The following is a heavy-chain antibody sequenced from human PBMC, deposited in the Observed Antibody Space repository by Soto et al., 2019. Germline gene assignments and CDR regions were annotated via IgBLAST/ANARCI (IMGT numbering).Heavy chain of an antibody. CDR3: SRDLRYCSSTSCLTHYYYGMDV. J-gene: IGHJ6*02. Sequence: TLSLTCTVSGSSISSGGYYWSWIRQHPGKGLEWIGYIYYSGSTYYNPSLKSRVTISVDTSKNQFSLKLSSVTAADTAVYYCSRDLRYCSSTSCLTHYYYGMDVWGQGTTVTVSS. D-gene: IGHD2-2*01. CDR1: GSSISSGGYY. CDR2: IYYSGST. V-gene: IGHV4-31*03.